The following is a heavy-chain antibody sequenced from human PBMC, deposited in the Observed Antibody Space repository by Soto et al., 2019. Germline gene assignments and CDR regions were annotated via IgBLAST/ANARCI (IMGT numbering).Heavy chain of an antibody. CDR2: ISHDSKFV. Sequence: VQLVQSGGGLVKPGESLRLSCEASGFTFSRHSMNWVRQAPGKGLEWVALISHDSKFVYYVDSVKGRFTISRDNDKNSVFLQMNSLRTEDTALYYCVRERGWHLYFDYWGQGAQVTVSS. CDR3: VRERGWHLYFDY. V-gene: IGHV3-21*01. J-gene: IGHJ4*02. CDR1: GFTFSRHS.